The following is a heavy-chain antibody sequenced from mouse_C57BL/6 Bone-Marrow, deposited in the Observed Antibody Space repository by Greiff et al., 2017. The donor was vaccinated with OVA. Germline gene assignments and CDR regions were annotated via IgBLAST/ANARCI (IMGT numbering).Heavy chain of an antibody. D-gene: IGHD2-4*01. CDR3: ARYDYDGGYYAMDY. Sequence: EVQLQESGGGLVQPGGSLKLSCAASGFTFSDYYMYWVRQTPEKRLEWVAYISNGGGSTYYPDTVKGRFTISRDNAKNTLYLQMSRLKSEDTAMYYCARYDYDGGYYAMDYWGQGTSVTVSS. J-gene: IGHJ4*01. CDR2: ISNGGGST. V-gene: IGHV5-12*01. CDR1: GFTFSDYY.